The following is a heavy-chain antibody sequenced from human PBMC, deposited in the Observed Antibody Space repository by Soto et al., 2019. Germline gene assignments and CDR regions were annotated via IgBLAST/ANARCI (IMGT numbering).Heavy chain of an antibody. CDR1: GGSIRSGGYY. D-gene: IGHD5-18*01. CDR3: ARDRLMATAGTARHYFGLDV. V-gene: IGHV4-31*03. J-gene: IGHJ6*02. CDR2: IYYSGNT. Sequence: SETLSLTCTVSGGSIRSGGYYWSWVRQNPRRGLEWIGNIYYSGNTYYNPSLKSRLTISVDTSKNQFSLNLSSVTAADTAVYYCARDRLMATAGTARHYFGLDVWGQGTTVTVS.